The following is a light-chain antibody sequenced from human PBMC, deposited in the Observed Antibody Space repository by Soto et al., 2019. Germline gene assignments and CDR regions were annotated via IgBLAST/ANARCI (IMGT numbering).Light chain of an antibody. Sequence: QSALTQPASVSGSPGQSITISCTGTSSDVGGYNYVSWYQQHPGKAPKLMIYDVSNRPSGVSNRFSGYKSGNTASLTISGLQAEDEAEYYCSSYTSSSTLVVFGGGTKLTVL. J-gene: IGLJ2*01. CDR2: DVS. V-gene: IGLV2-14*01. CDR1: SSDVGGYNY. CDR3: SSYTSSSTLVV.